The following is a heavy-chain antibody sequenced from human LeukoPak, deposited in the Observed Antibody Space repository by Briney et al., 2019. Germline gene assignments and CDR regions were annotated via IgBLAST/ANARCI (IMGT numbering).Heavy chain of an antibody. Sequence: GGSLRLSCAASGFTFSSYAMSWVRQAPGKGLEWVSAISGSGGSTYYADSVKGRFTISRDNSKNSLYLQMNSLRVEDTAVYYCARDLQGNTTGPGEYWGQGTLVTVSS. CDR3: ARDLQGNTTGPGEY. CDR1: GFTFSSYA. CDR2: ISGSGGST. V-gene: IGHV3-23*01. D-gene: IGHD1-1*01. J-gene: IGHJ4*02.